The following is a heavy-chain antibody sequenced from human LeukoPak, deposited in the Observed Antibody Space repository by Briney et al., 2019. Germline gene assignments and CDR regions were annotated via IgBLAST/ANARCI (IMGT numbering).Heavy chain of an antibody. D-gene: IGHD5/OR15-5a*01. CDR1: GYTFTSYA. CDR3: ARAPLVSSRPYYYYGMDV. CDR2: IIPIFGTA. V-gene: IGHV1-69*13. J-gene: IGHJ6*02. Sequence: SVKVSCKASGYTFTSYAISWVRQAPGQGLEWMGGIIPIFGTANYAQKFQGRVTITADESTSTAYMELSSLRSEDTAVYYCARAPLVSSRPYYYYGMDVWGQGTTVTVSS.